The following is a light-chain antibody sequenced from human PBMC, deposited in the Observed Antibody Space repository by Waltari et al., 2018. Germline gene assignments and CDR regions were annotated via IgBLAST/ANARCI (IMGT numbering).Light chain of an antibody. CDR3: QQYNSFPHT. Sequence: DIQMTQSPSTLSVSVGDRVTITCRASQSFSTWLAWYQQKPGKAPKLLIYQASNLESGVPSRFSGSGSGTEFTLTISSLHPDDFATYYCQQYNSFPHTFGQGTKLEIK. J-gene: IGKJ2*01. V-gene: IGKV1-5*03. CDR2: QAS. CDR1: QSFSTW.